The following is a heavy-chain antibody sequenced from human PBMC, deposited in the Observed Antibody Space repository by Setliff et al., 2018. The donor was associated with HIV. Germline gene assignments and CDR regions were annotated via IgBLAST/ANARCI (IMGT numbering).Heavy chain of an antibody. Sequence: SETLSLTCVVSAYSISSGYYWGWIRQSPRKGLEWIGSIYYSGSTYYNPSLKSRVTISLDASKNRVSLNLTSVTAADTAVYYCARAPGTSRIVLVTHVAFDIWGQGTMVTVSS. V-gene: IGHV4-38-2*01. D-gene: IGHD3-22*01. CDR1: AYSISSGYY. J-gene: IGHJ3*02. CDR3: ARAPGTSRIVLVTHVAFDI. CDR2: IYYSGST.